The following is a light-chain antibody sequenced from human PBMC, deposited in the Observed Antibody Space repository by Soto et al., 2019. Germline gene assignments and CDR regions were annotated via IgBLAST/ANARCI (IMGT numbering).Light chain of an antibody. V-gene: IGKV3D-15*01. CDR3: QQYNSWPFT. J-gene: IGKJ3*01. CDR2: AAS. CDR1: ESVASN. Sequence: EIVLTQSPGTLSLSPGERATLSCRASESVASNYLAWYQLKPGQAPRLLIYAASSRATGIPARFSGSGSGTEFTLTISSLQSEDFAVYYCQQYNSWPFTFGPGTKVDIK.